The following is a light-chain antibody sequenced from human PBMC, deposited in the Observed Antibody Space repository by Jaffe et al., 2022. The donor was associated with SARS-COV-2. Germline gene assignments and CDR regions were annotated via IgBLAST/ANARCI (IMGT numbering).Light chain of an antibody. J-gene: IGLJ3*02. V-gene: IGLV2-23*01. Sequence: QSALTQPASVSGSPGQSITISCTGTSNDVGSYNLVSWYLQHPGKGPELMIYEGTKRPSGVSSRFSASKSGNTAFLTISGLQAEDEAVYYCCSYGGNNNLLFGGGTRLTVL. CDR3: CSYGGNNNLL. CDR1: SNDVGSYNL. CDR2: EGT.